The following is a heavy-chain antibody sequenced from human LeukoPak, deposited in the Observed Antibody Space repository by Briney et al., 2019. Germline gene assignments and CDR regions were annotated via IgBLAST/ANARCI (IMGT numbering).Heavy chain of an antibody. J-gene: IGHJ4*02. CDR3: AKDQYDSNGSDY. Sequence: GRSLRLSCAASGFTFSSYGMHWVRQAPGKGLERVAVISYDGSNKYYAESVKGRFTISRDNSKNTLYLQMNSLRPEDTAVYYCAKDQYDSNGSDYWGQGTLVTVSS. D-gene: IGHD3-22*01. V-gene: IGHV3-30*18. CDR2: ISYDGSNK. CDR1: GFTFSSYG.